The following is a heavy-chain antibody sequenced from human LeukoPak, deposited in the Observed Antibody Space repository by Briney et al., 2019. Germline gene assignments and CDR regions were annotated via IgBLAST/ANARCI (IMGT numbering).Heavy chain of an antibody. Sequence: GASVKVSCKASGYTFTSYGISWARQAPGQGLELMGWISDNNGNTNNAQKLQGRVTMTTNTSTSTAYMELRSLRSDDTAVYYCARVYSSSRHLFDYWGQGTLVTVSS. CDR2: ISDNNGNT. D-gene: IGHD6-13*01. CDR1: GYTFTSYG. CDR3: ARVYSSSRHLFDY. J-gene: IGHJ4*02. V-gene: IGHV1-18*01.